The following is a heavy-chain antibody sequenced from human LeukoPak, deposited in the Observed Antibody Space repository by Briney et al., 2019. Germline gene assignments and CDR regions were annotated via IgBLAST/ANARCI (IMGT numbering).Heavy chain of an antibody. V-gene: IGHV4-38-2*02. CDR3: ARVARIAVAGTKAFDY. CDR1: GDSISNGNY. CDR2: IFHTGST. Sequence: PSESLSLTCTVSGDSISNGNYWGWIRQPPGKRLGGIGSIFHTGSTYYNLSLKSRVTLSVDTSKNQFSLKVSSVTAADTAVYYCARVARIAVAGTKAFDYWGQGTLVTVSS. J-gene: IGHJ4*02. D-gene: IGHD6-19*01.